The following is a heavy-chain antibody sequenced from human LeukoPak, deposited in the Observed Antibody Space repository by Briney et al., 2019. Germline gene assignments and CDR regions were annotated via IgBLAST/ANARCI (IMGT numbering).Heavy chain of an antibody. CDR3: ARGLGGITMI. J-gene: IGHJ4*02. V-gene: IGHV4-38-2*02. CDR1: DYSISSAFY. D-gene: IGHD3-22*01. CDR2: IYHSGST. Sequence: SETLSLTCTVSDYSISSAFYWGWIRQPPGKGLEWIGSIYHSGSTSYNPSLKSRVTISVDTSKNQFSLKLSSVTAADTAVYYCARGLGGITMIWGQGTLVTVSS.